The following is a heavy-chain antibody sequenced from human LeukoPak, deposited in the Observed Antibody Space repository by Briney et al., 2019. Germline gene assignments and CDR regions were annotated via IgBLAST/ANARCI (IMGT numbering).Heavy chain of an antibody. CDR3: ARLRGSSSWYEPYYYYGMDV. CDR1: GGSISSYY. J-gene: IGHJ6*02. D-gene: IGHD6-13*01. CDR2: IYYSGST. V-gene: IGHV4-59*08. Sequence: SETLSLTCTVSGGSISSYYWSWIRQPPGKGLEWIGYIYYSGSTDYNPSLKSRVTISVDTSKNQFSLKLSSVTAADTAVYYCARLRGSSSWYEPYYYYGMDVWGQGTTVTVSS.